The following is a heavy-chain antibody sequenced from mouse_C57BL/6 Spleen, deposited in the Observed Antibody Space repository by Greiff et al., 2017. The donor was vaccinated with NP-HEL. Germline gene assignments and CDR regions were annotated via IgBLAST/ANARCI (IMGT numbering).Heavy chain of an antibody. V-gene: IGHV1-82*01. CDR2: IYPGDGDT. D-gene: IGHD1-1*01. CDR1: GYAFSSSW. Sequence: VKLQESGPELVKPGASVKISCKASGYAFSSSWMNWVKQRPGKGLEWIGRIYPGDGDTNYNGKFKGKATLTADKSSSTAYMQLSSLTSEDSAVYFCARGYGSSSSSWFAYWGQGTLVTVSA. CDR3: ARGYGSSSSSWFAY. J-gene: IGHJ3*01.